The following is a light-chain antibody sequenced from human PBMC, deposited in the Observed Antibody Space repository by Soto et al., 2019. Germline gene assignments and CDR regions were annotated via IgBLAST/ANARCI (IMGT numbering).Light chain of an antibody. V-gene: IGLV3-21*02. J-gene: IGLJ2*01. CDR1: NIGSFS. Sequence: SYELTQPPSLSVAPGQTARIPCGGNNIGSFSVHWYQQRPGQAPVLVVYDDTDRPSGIPERFSGSNSGNTASLTISRVEAGDEADYYCQVWDSTSDVVFGGGTQLTVL. CDR2: DDT. CDR3: QVWDSTSDVV.